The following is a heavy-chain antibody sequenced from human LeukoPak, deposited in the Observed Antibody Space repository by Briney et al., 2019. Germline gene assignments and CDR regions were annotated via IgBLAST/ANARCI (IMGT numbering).Heavy chain of an antibody. J-gene: IGHJ4*02. Sequence: SETLSLTCTVSGGSVSSGSYYWSWLRQPPGKGLEWIGYIYYSGSTNYNPSLESRVTISVDTSKTQFSLKLSSVTAADTAVYYCARDQSPYYYDSCGFYFWGQGTLVTVSS. D-gene: IGHD3-22*01. CDR3: ARDQSPYYYDSCGFYF. V-gene: IGHV4-61*01. CDR1: GGSVSSGSYY. CDR2: IYYSGST.